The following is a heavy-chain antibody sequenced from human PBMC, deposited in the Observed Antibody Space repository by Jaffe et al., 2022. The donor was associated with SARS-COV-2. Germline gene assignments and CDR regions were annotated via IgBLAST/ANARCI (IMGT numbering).Heavy chain of an antibody. CDR2: ISSSSSYI. Sequence: EVQLVESGGGLVKPGGSLRLSCAASGFTFSSYSMNWVRQAPGKGLEWVSSISSSSSYIYYADSVKGRFTISRDNAKNSLYLQMNSLRAEDTAVYYCARGSSYLTTWWGSSSGWGWFDPWGQGTLVTVSS. CDR3: ARGSSYLTTWWGSSSGWGWFDP. CDR1: GFTFSSYS. J-gene: IGHJ5*02. D-gene: IGHD6-6*01. V-gene: IGHV3-21*01.